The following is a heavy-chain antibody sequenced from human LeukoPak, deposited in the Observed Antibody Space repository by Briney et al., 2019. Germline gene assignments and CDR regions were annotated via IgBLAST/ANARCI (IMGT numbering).Heavy chain of an antibody. J-gene: IGHJ3*02. V-gene: IGHV3-74*01. Sequence: GGSLRLSCAASGFSFSSHWMHWVRQAPGKGLVWVSRINSGGSSISYADSVKGRFTISRDNAKNTLYLQMNSLRAEATAVYYCVRSEWYAAFDIWGQGTMVTVSS. CDR1: GFSFSSHW. CDR3: VRSEWYAAFDI. D-gene: IGHD2-8*01. CDR2: INSGGSSI.